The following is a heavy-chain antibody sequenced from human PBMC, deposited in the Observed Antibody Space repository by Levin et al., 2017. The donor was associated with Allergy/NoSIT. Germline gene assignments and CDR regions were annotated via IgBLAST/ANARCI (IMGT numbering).Heavy chain of an antibody. CDR2: IYWDDDK. D-gene: IGHD3-22*01. Sequence: SGPTLVKPTQTLTLTCTFSGFSLSTSGVGVGWIRQPPGKALEWLALIYWDDDKRYSPSLKSRLTITKDTSKNQVVLTMTNMDPVDTATYYCAHRSNVLRYFDWLLPRYYYDSSGYYFNWYFDLWGRGTLVTVSS. J-gene: IGHJ2*01. V-gene: IGHV2-5*02. CDR3: AHRSNVLRYFDWLLPRYYYDSSGYYFNWYFDL. CDR1: GFSLSTSGVG.